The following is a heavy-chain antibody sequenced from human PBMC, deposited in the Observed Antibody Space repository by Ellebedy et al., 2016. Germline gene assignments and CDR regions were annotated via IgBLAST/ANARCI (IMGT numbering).Heavy chain of an antibody. D-gene: IGHD6-13*01. Sequence: ASVKVSXKASGDTFTGYYMHWVRQAPGRGLEWMGWINPNSGGTNYAQKFQGRVTRTRDTSISTAYMELSRLRSDDTAVYYCARVKRIAAFDYWGQGTLVTVSS. CDR3: ARVKRIAAFDY. CDR2: INPNSGGT. CDR1: GDTFTGYY. V-gene: IGHV1-2*02. J-gene: IGHJ4*02.